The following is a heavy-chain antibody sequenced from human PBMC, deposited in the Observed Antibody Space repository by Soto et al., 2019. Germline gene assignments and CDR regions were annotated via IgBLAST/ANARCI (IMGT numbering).Heavy chain of an antibody. Sequence: QVQLQESGPGLVKPSETLSLTCTVSGGSISSYYWSWIRQPPGKGLEWIGYIYYSGSTNYNPSLKSRVTISVDTSKNQFSLKLSSVTAADTAVYYCARGRQLVSVFSQAWGMDVRGQGTTVTVSS. J-gene: IGHJ6*02. V-gene: IGHV4-59*01. CDR3: ARGRQLVSVFSQAWGMDV. D-gene: IGHD6-6*01. CDR1: GGSISSYY. CDR2: IYYSGST.